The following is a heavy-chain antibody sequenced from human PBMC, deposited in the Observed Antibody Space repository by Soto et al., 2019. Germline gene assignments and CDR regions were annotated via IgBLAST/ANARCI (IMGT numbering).Heavy chain of an antibody. Sequence: EVQLVESGGGLVQPGGSLRLSCAASGFTFSDHYMDWVRQAPGKGLEWVGRTRNKANSYTTEYAASVKGRFTISRDDSKNSLYLQMNSLKTEDTAVYYCARVKWELLQFWDYWGQGTLVTVSS. V-gene: IGHV3-72*01. J-gene: IGHJ4*02. CDR2: TRNKANSYTT. D-gene: IGHD1-26*01. CDR1: GFTFSDHY. CDR3: ARVKWELLQFWDY.